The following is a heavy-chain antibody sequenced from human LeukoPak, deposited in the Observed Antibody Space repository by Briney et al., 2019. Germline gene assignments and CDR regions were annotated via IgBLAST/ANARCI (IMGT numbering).Heavy chain of an antibody. CDR1: GYRFISNY. D-gene: IGHD2-21*02. CDR3: AREGSYCVGGDCYSFDF. Sequence: ASVKVSCKASGYRFISNYIQWVRQAPGLGPEWMGWMHPGNENTRYAEKFQGRVTMTRDTSINTAYMDLNSLRSDDTAVYYCAREGSYCVGGDCYSFDFWGQGTLITVSS. V-gene: IGHV1-2*02. J-gene: IGHJ4*02. CDR2: MHPGNENT.